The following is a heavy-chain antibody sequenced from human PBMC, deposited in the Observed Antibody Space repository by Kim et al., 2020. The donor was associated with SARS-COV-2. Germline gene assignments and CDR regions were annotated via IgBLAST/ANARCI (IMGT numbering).Heavy chain of an antibody. CDR2: INHSGST. Sequence: SETLSLTCAVYGGSFSGYYWSWIRQPPGKGLEWIGEINHSGSTNYNPSLKSRVTISVDTSKNQFSLKLSSVTAADTAVYYCARGVDIVVVPAELGYCSGGSCYGYYFDYWGQGTLVTVSS. CDR1: GGSFSGYY. D-gene: IGHD2-15*01. CDR3: ARGVDIVVVPAELGYCSGGSCYGYYFDY. J-gene: IGHJ4*02. V-gene: IGHV4-34*01.